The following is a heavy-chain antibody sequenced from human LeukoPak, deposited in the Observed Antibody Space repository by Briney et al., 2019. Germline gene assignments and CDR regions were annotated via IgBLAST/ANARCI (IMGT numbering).Heavy chain of an antibody. CDR3: ARMSRPLRPGYSSGWYGNTIDY. Sequence: PSEALSLTCTVSGGSISSGDYYWSWIRQPPGKGLEWIGYIYYSGSTYYNPSLKSRVTISVDTSKNQFSLKLSSVTAADTAVYYCARMSRPLRPGYSSGWYGNTIDYWGQGTLVTVSS. J-gene: IGHJ4*02. CDR2: IYYSGST. V-gene: IGHV4-30-4*01. CDR1: GGSISSGDYY. D-gene: IGHD6-19*01.